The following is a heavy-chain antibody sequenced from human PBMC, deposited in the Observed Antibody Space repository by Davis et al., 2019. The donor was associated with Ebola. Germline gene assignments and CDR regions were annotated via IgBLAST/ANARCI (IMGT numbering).Heavy chain of an antibody. CDR2: IRSHTYGRTT. CDR1: AFTSSAYV. Sequence: LTLSCAASAFTSSAYVMGWIRHTPEKGLEWVGVIRSHTYGRTTEYAASVKGRFTVSRDDSQRIAYLQMNSLNIEDTAIYYCTTQWELPSTEFDYWGQGTLVTVSS. J-gene: IGHJ4*02. CDR3: TTQWELPSTEFDY. D-gene: IGHD1-26*01. V-gene: IGHV3-49*03.